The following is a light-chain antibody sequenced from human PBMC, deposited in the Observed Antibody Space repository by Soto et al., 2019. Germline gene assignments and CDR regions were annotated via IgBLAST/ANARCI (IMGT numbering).Light chain of an antibody. CDR3: TSYTSSDTLA. CDR2: EVR. CDR1: SNDIGGYIY. V-gene: IGLV2-14*01. Sequence: QSVLTQPASVSGSPGQSITIPCTGTSNDIGGYIYVSWYQHHPGRAPKLMIYEVRNRPSGVSNRFSGSKSGNTASLTISGLQAEDEATYYCTSYTSSDTLAFGGGTKVTVL. J-gene: IGLJ2*01.